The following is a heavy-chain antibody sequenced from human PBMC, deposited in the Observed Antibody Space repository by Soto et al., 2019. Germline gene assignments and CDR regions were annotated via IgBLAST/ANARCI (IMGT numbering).Heavy chain of an antibody. CDR3: ARGLNGYLHYFDY. CDR2: INAGNGNT. Sequence: ASVKVSCKASGYTFTSHAMHWVRQAPGQRLEWMRLINAGNGNTKYSQKFQGRVTITRDTSASTAYMELSSLRSEDTAVYYCARGLNGYLHYFDYWGQGTPVTVSS. V-gene: IGHV1-3*01. CDR1: GYTFTSHA. J-gene: IGHJ4*02. D-gene: IGHD5-18*01.